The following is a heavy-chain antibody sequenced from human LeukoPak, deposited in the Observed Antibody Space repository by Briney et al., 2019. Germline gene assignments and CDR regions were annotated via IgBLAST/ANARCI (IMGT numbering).Heavy chain of an antibody. CDR2: IKSKTDGGTT. V-gene: IGHV3-15*01. Sequence: PGGSLRLSCAASGFTFSNAWMNWVRQAPGKGLEWVGRIKSKTDGGTTDYAAPVKGRFTISRDDSKNTLYLQLNSLKTEDTDVYYCTTDPPVTFGGVIVDTYWGQGTLVTVSS. CDR1: GFTFSNAW. J-gene: IGHJ4*02. D-gene: IGHD3-16*02. CDR3: TTDPPVTFGGVIVDTY.